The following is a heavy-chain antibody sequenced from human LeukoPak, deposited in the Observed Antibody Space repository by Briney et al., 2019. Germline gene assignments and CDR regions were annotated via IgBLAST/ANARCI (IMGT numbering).Heavy chain of an antibody. CDR1: GFTFDDYG. D-gene: IGHD2-15*01. CDR2: VNWNGAST. CDR3: ARPYCSGGDCYLAFDI. V-gene: IGHV3-20*01. J-gene: IGHJ3*02. Sequence: GGSLRLSCAASGFTFDDYGMSWVRHVPGKGLEWVSGVNWNGASTGYIDSVKGRFTISRDNAKNSLYLQMNSLRAEDTALYHCARPYCSGGDCYLAFDIWGQGTMVTVSS.